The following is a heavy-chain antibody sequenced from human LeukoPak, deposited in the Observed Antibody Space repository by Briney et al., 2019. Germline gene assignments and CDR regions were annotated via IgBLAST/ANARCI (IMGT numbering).Heavy chain of an antibody. CDR1: GYTFTSYG. CDR3: ARVKGSRLGELSLNWFDP. CDR2: ISDYNGNT. D-gene: IGHD3-16*02. V-gene: IGHV1-18*01. J-gene: IGHJ5*02. Sequence: ASVKVSCKASGYTFTSYGISWVRQAPGQGLEWMGWISDYNGNTNHAQKFQGRVTMTTDTSTNTAHMELRSLRSDDTAAYYCARVKGSRLGELSLNWFDPWGQGTPVTVSS.